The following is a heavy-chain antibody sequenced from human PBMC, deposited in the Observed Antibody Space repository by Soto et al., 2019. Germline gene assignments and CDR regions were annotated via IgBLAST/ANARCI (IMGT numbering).Heavy chain of an antibody. J-gene: IGHJ6*02. CDR1: GFTFSSYW. V-gene: IGHV3-7*01. D-gene: IGHD6-13*01. CDR3: ARIASAGRGWDV. Sequence: EVQLVESRGGLVQPGGSLRLSCAASGFTFSSYWMSWVRQAPVKGLEWVGNIKQDGSEKNYVDFVKGRFTISRDNAKNSLYLQMNSLRAEDTAVYYCARIASAGRGWDVWGQGTTVVVSS. CDR2: IKQDGSEK.